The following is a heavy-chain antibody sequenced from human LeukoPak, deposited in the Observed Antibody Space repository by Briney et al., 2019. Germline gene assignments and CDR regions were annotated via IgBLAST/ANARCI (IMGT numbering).Heavy chain of an antibody. Sequence: GGSLRLSCAASGFTFSSYSMNWVRQAPGKGLEWVSSISSSSSYIYYADSVKGRFTISRDNAKNSLYLQMNSLRAEDTAVYYCAREKNYYSDSSGYRPLDYWGQGTLVTVSS. V-gene: IGHV3-21*01. D-gene: IGHD3-22*01. J-gene: IGHJ4*02. CDR1: GFTFSSYS. CDR3: AREKNYYSDSSGYRPLDY. CDR2: ISSSSSYI.